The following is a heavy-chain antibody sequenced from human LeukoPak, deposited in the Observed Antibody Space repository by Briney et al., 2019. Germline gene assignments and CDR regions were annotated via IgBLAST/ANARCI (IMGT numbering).Heavy chain of an antibody. J-gene: IGHJ4*02. Sequence: ASVKVSCKASGYTFTSYAMNWVRQAPGQGLEWMGWINTNTGKPTYAQGFTGRFVFSLDSSVSTAYLQINSLNAEGAAVYYCARAASLDYWGQGTLVTVSS. CDR2: INTNTGKP. CDR3: ARAASLDY. V-gene: IGHV7-4-1*02. CDR1: GYTFTSYA. D-gene: IGHD2-2*01.